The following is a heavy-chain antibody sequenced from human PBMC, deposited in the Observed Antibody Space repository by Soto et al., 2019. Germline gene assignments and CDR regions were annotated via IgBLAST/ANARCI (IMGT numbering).Heavy chain of an antibody. CDR2: INHSGST. CDR3: ARMGDYDFWSGYVYGMDV. Sequence: QVQLQQWGAGLLKPSETLSLTCAVYGGSFSGYYWSWIRQPPGKGLEWIGEINHSGSTNYNPSLKSRVTISVDTSKNQFSLKLSFVTAADTAVYYCARMGDYDFWSGYVYGMDVWGQGTTVTVSS. V-gene: IGHV4-34*01. J-gene: IGHJ6*02. CDR1: GGSFSGYY. D-gene: IGHD3-3*01.